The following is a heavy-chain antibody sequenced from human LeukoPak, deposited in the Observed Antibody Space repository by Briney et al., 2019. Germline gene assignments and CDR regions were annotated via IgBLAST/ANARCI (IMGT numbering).Heavy chain of an antibody. V-gene: IGHV3-30*18. D-gene: IGHD3-22*01. J-gene: IGHJ3*02. CDR2: ISYHGSEK. Sequence: PGGSLRLSCAASGFTFSDFGMHWVRQVPGKGLEWVAVISYHGSEKHYADSVKGRFTISRDNSKNTLYLQMDSLRPEDAALYSCAKARDSSGYDAFDIWGQGPMVTVSS. CDR3: AKARDSSGYDAFDI. CDR1: GFTFSDFG.